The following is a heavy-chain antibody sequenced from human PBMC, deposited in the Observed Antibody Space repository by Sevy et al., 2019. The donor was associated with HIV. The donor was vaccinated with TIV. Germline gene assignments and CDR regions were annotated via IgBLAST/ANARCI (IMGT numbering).Heavy chain of an antibody. Sequence: GGSLRLSCAASGFTFSIYTMSWVRQAPGKGLEWVSTFCIGGSTIHYADSVKGRFTISRDNSKNTLYLQMNSLRADDTAVYYCAREWCTVPHDYWGQGTLVTVSS. CDR2: FCIGGSTI. CDR1: GFTFSIYT. CDR3: AREWCTVPHDY. D-gene: IGHD2-8*02. V-gene: IGHV3-23*01. J-gene: IGHJ4*02.